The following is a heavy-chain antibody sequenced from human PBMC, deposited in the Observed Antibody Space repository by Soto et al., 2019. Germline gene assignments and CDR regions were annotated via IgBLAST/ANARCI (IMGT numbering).Heavy chain of an antibody. Sequence: PGGSLRLSCAASGFTFSNAWMSWVRQAPGKGLEWVGRIKSKTDGGTTDYAAPVKGRFTISRDDSKNTLYLQMNSLKTEDTAVYYCTTAIYYYDSSGYSYYFDYWGRGTLVTVLL. J-gene: IGHJ4*02. CDR2: IKSKTDGGTT. D-gene: IGHD3-22*01. CDR1: GFTFSNAW. CDR3: TTAIYYYDSSGYSYYFDY. V-gene: IGHV3-15*01.